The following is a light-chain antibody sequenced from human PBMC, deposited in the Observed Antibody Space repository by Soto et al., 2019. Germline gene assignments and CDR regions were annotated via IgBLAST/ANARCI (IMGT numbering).Light chain of an antibody. CDR1: QSISSF. CDR2: GAS. V-gene: IGKV3-20*01. J-gene: IGKJ1*01. Sequence: EIVLTQSPATLSMSQGERVTLSCRASQSISSFLAWYQQKPGQAPRLLIYGASSRATGIPDRFSGSGSGTDFTLTISRLEPEDFAVYYCQQYGSSRTFGQGTKVDI. CDR3: QQYGSSRT.